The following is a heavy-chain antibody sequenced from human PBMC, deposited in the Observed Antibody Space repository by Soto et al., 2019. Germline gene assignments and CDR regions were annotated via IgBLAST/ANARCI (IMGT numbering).Heavy chain of an antibody. D-gene: IGHD3-9*01. CDR2: ISAYNGNT. CDR3: ARDLGLPFYDILTASGRLCY. J-gene: IGHJ4*02. V-gene: IGHV1-18*01. Sequence: ASVKVSCKASGYSFTSYSITWVRQAPGQGLEWMGWISAYNGNTNYAQNLQGRVTMTTETSTSTAYMELRSLRSDDTAVYYCARDLGLPFYDILTASGRLCYWGQGTLVTVSS. CDR1: GYSFTSYS.